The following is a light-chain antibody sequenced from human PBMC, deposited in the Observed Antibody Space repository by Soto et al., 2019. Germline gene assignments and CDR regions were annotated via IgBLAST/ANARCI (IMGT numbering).Light chain of an antibody. J-gene: IGLJ1*01. V-gene: IGLV2-8*01. Sequence: QSALTQPRSVSGSPGQSVTISCTGTSSDVGTYNYVSWYQQHPGKAPKLMIYEVSKRPSGVPDRFSGSKSGNTASLTVSGLQAEDEADYYCSSYAGSTYLAVFGTGTKVTVL. CDR1: SSDVGTYNY. CDR2: EVS. CDR3: SSYAGSTYLAV.